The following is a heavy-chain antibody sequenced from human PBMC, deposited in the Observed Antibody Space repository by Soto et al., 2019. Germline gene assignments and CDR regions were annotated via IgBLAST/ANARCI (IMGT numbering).Heavy chain of an antibody. CDR3: ARGRGFGYGIDY. D-gene: IGHD5-18*01. J-gene: IGHJ4*02. CDR1: GGPISSGDHY. CDR2: IKNSGSP. V-gene: IGHV4-30-4*01. Sequence: QVQLQESGPGLVKPSQTLSLTCSVSGGPISSGDHYWGWIRQPPGKGPEWIGHIKNSGSPYYSPSLRSRVTVSADTSSNQFSLKLNSVTAADTAVYFCARGRGFGYGIDYWGQGKLVSVSS.